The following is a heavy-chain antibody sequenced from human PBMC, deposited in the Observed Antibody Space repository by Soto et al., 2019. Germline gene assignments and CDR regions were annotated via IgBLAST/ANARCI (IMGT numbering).Heavy chain of an antibody. V-gene: IGHV4-59*01. CDR3: ARAYGGYADY. D-gene: IGHD5-12*01. Sequence: SEILSLTCTVSGGSISSYYWSWIRQPPGKGLEWIGYIYYSGSTNYNPSLKSRVTISVDTSKNQFSLKLSSVTAADTAVYYCARAYGGYADYWGQGALVTAPQ. CDR2: IYYSGST. J-gene: IGHJ4*02. CDR1: GGSISSYY.